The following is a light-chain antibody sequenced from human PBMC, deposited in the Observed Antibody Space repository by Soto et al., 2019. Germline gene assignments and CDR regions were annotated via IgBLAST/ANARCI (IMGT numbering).Light chain of an antibody. CDR3: QKDNSGPRT. V-gene: IGKV1-27*01. Sequence: DIQMTQSPSSLSASVGDRVTITCRASQGISHYLAWYQQRPGQVPKLLIHDANILQSDVPSRFSGSGSGTDFTLTIRSLQAEAVVTYYCQKDNSGPRTFGQGTKVDIK. J-gene: IGKJ1*01. CDR1: QGISHY. CDR2: DAN.